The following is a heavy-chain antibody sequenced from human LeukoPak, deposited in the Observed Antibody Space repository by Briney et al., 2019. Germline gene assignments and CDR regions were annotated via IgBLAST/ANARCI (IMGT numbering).Heavy chain of an antibody. V-gene: IGHV3-30*03. CDR3: ARDYYDSTGYYYY. D-gene: IGHD3-22*01. CDR1: GFTFSSYG. J-gene: IGHJ4*02. Sequence: PGGSLGLSCAASGFTFSSYGIHWVRQAPGKGLEWVAVISYDGSNKYYADSVKGRFTISRDNSKNTLYLQMNSLRAEDTAVCYCARDYYDSTGYYYYWGQGTLVTVSS. CDR2: ISYDGSNK.